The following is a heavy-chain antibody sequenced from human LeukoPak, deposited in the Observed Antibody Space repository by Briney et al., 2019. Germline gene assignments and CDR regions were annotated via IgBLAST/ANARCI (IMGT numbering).Heavy chain of an antibody. V-gene: IGHV3-53*01. CDR1: GFTVSSNY. J-gene: IGHJ4*02. D-gene: IGHD3-10*01. CDR3: ASPPGFGESYYFDY. CDR2: IYSGGST. Sequence: PGGSLRLSCAASGFTVSSNYMSWVRQAPGKGLEWVSVIYSGGSTYYADSVKGRFTISRDNSKNTLYLQMNSLRAEDTAVYYCASPPGFGESYYFDYWGQGTLVTVSS.